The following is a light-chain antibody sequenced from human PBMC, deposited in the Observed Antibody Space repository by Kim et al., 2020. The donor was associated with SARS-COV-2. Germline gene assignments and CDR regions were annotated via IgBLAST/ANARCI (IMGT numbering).Light chain of an antibody. CDR1: TSNIGSNS. CDR3: ATWDDSLKNYV. J-gene: IGLJ1*01. CDR2: NIN. V-gene: IGLV1-44*01. Sequence: GQSVTISCSGSTSNIGSNSVSWYHQIPGMAPKLLIHNINQRPSGISDRISGSQSGTSASLAISGLQSDDEAEYYCATWDDSLKNYVFGSGTKVTVL.